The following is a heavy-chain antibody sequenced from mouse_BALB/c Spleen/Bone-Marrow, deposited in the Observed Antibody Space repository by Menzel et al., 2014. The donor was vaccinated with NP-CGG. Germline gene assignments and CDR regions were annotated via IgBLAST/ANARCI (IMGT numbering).Heavy chain of an antibody. Sequence: VHVRQSGPELEKPGASVKISCKASGYSFTAYDMNWVKQSNGKSPEWIGSIDPYYGGTSYNQKFKGKATLTVDKSSSTAYMQLKNLTSEDSAVYYCTRDDSPYWYFDVWGAGTTVTVSS. J-gene: IGHJ1*01. CDR2: IDPYYGGT. D-gene: IGHD2-4*01. V-gene: IGHV1-39*01. CDR3: TRDDSPYWYFDV. CDR1: GYSFTAYD.